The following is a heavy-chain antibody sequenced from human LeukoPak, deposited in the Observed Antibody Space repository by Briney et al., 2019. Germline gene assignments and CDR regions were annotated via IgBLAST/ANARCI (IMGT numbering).Heavy chain of an antibody. CDR1: CGSISSYY. CDR2: IYYSWST. Sequence: SETLSLTCTISCGSISSYYWSWIRQPAGKGLEWIGYIYYSWSTNYNPSLNSRVTISVDTSKNQFSLKLSSVTAADTAVYYCARYGSGSYYNSFDYWGQGTLVTVSS. V-gene: IGHV4-59*01. J-gene: IGHJ4*02. CDR3: ARYGSGSYYNSFDY. D-gene: IGHD3-10*01.